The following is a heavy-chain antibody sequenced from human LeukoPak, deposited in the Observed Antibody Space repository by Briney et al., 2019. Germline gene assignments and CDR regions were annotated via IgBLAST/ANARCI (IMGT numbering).Heavy chain of an antibody. CDR1: GFTFSSYW. J-gene: IGHJ6*03. V-gene: IGHV3-7*01. Sequence: PGGSLRLSCAASGFTFSSYWMSWVRQAPGKGLEGVANIKQDGSEKYYVDSVKGRFTISRDNAKNSLYLQMDSLRAEDTAVYYCARLYYYDNSGYYNYYFYMDVWGKGTTVTVSS. CDR2: IKQDGSEK. CDR3: ARLYYYDNSGYYNYYFYMDV. D-gene: IGHD3-22*01.